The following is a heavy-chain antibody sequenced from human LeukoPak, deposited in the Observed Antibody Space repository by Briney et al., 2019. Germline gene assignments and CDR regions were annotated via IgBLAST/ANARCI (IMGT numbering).Heavy chain of an antibody. Sequence: PSETLSLTCTVSGDSISSDYWSWIRQPPGKGLEWIGYIYYSGSTNYNPSLKSRVTISLDTSRSQFSLKLISVTAADTAVYFCARQGSGRAFDIWGQGTMVTVSS. CDR1: GDSISSDY. V-gene: IGHV4-59*08. CDR2: IYYSGST. CDR3: ARQGSGRAFDI. J-gene: IGHJ3*02.